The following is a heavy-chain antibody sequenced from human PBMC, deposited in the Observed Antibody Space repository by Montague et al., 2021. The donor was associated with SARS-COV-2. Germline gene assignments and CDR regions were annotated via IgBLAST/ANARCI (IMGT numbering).Heavy chain of an antibody. CDR3: ARHANWDWYDFDY. CDR1: GGSISSSY. V-gene: IGHV4-59*08. J-gene: IGHJ4*02. CDR2: IYHYGGA. Sequence: SETLSLTCSVSGGSISSSYWSWIRQPPGKGLEWSGYIYHYGGAKYNPSLKSRVTISVDTSKNQFSLKLSSVTAVDTAVYYCARHANWDWYDFDYWGQGTLVTVSS. D-gene: IGHD7-27*01.